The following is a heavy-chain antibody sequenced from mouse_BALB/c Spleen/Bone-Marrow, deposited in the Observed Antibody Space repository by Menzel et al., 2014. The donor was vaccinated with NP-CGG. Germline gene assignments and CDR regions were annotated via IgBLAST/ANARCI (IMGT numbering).Heavy chain of an antibody. V-gene: IGHV1-7*01. J-gene: IGHJ1*01. CDR1: GYTFTSYW. D-gene: IGHD1-1*01. CDR2: INPSTGYT. Sequence: QVQLQQSGAELAKPGASVKMSCKASGYTFTSYWMHWVKQRPGQGLEWIGYINPSTGYTEYNQKFKDKATLTADKSSGTAYMQLSSLTSEDSAVYYCAREYYGSSGYFDVWGAGTTVTVSS. CDR3: AREYYGSSGYFDV.